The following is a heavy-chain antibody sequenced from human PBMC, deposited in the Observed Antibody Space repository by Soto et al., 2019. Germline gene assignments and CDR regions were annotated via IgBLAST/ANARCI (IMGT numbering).Heavy chain of an antibody. V-gene: IGHV3-15*01. D-gene: IGHD3-3*01. J-gene: IGHJ3*02. CDR3: TIGIYDYWSGYYIEVFDI. CDR2: IKSKTDGGTT. CDR1: NAG. Sequence: NAGMSVSRQTTGKGLEWVGRIKSKTDGGTTDYAAPVKGRFTISRDDSKNTLYLQMNSLKTEDTAVYYCTIGIYDYWSGYYIEVFDIWGQGTMVTVSS.